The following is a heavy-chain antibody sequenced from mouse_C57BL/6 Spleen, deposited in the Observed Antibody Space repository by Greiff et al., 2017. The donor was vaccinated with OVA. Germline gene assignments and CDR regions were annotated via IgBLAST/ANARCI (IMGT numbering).Heavy chain of an antibody. V-gene: IGHV5-17*01. CDR2: ISSGSSTI. CDR1: GFTFSDYG. Sequence: EVKLMESGGGLVKPGGSLKLSCAASGFTFSDYGMHWVRQAPEKGLEWVAYISSGSSTIYYADTVKGRFTISRDNAKNTLFLQMTSLRSEDTAMYYCARMYYGSKGYWGQGTTLTVSS. D-gene: IGHD1-1*01. J-gene: IGHJ2*01. CDR3: ARMYYGSKGY.